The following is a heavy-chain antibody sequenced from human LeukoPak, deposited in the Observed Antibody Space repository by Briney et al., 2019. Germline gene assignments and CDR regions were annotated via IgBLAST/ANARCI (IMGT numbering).Heavy chain of an antibody. D-gene: IGHD1-26*01. V-gene: IGHV3-23*01. Sequence: GGSLRLSCAASGFTFSSYAMSWVRQAPGKGLEWVSAISGSGGSTYYADSVKGRFTISRDNSKNTLYLQMNSLRAEDTAVYYCAKGVSGSYAGRLDYWGQGTLVTVSS. J-gene: IGHJ4*02. CDR2: ISGSGGST. CDR1: GFTFSSYA. CDR3: AKGVSGSYAGRLDY.